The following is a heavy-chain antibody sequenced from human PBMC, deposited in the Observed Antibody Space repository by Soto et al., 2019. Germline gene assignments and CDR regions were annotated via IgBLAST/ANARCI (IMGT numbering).Heavy chain of an antibody. D-gene: IGHD5-12*01. Sequence: ASVKVSCKASGGTFSSYDINWVRPAPGRGLEGMRGIIPIFGTANYAQKCQGRVTITADKSTSTADMELSSLRSEDTAVYYCARKGGYDTYYYYGMDVWGKGTTVTVS. V-gene: IGHV1-69*06. CDR1: GGTFSSYD. CDR2: IIPIFGTA. J-gene: IGHJ6*04. CDR3: ARKGGYDTYYYYGMDV.